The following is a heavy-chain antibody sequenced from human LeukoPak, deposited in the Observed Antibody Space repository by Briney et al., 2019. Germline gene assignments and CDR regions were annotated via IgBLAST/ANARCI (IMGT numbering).Heavy chain of an antibody. CDR2: IWYDGSNK. J-gene: IGHJ4*02. D-gene: IGHD4-17*01. Sequence: GRSLRLSCTASGFAFSSYAMNWVRQAPGKGLEWVALIWYDGSNKLYADSVQGRFNISRDNSENTMYLQMTSLRAEDTAVYYCAIDPGYISGGHGDHGWSFDYWGQGTLVTVSS. CDR1: GFAFSSYA. CDR3: AIDPGYISGGHGDHGWSFDY. V-gene: IGHV3-33*01.